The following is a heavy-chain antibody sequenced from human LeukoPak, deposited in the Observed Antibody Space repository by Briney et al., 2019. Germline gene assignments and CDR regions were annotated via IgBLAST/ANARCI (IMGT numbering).Heavy chain of an antibody. CDR2: IYPGGSDT. V-gene: IGHV5-51*01. Sequence: GESLQISCKGSGYSFTSYWIGWVRQMPGKGLEWMGIIYPGGSDTRYSPSFQGQVTISADKSISTAYLQWSSLKASDTAMYYCARRTRGAAAANYYYYMDVWGKGTTVTISS. J-gene: IGHJ6*03. CDR1: GYSFTSYW. CDR3: ARRTRGAAAANYYYYMDV. D-gene: IGHD6-13*01.